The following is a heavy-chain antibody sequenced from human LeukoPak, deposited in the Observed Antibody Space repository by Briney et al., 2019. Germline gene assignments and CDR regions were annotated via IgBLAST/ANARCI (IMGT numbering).Heavy chain of an antibody. J-gene: IGHJ4*02. CDR2: ISYDGSNK. D-gene: IGHD6-19*01. CDR1: GFTFSSYG. V-gene: IGHV3-30*18. CDR3: AKVSSPFSSGWYRSSFDY. Sequence: GGSLRLSCAASGFTFSSYGMHWVRQAPGKGLEWVAVISYDGSNKYYADSVKGRFTISRDNSKNTLYLQMNSLRAEDTAVYYCAKVSSPFSSGWYRSSFDYWGQGTLVTVSS.